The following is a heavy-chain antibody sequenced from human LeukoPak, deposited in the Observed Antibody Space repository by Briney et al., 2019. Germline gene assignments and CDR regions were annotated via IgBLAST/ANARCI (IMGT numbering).Heavy chain of an antibody. CDR3: ARSPRYCSGGSCYFPHY. Sequence: SETLSLTCAVYGGSLSAYYWSWIRQPPGKGLEWSGEVNHSGSANYNPSLKSRVTMSVDTSKNQFSLKLSSVTAADTAVYYCARSPRYCSGGSCYFPHYWGQGTLVTVSS. D-gene: IGHD2-15*01. V-gene: IGHV4-34*01. CDR2: VNHSGSA. CDR1: GGSLSAYY. J-gene: IGHJ4*02.